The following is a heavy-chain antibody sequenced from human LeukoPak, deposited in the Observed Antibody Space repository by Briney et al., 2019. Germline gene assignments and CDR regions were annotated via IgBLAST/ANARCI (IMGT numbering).Heavy chain of an antibody. J-gene: IGHJ4*02. D-gene: IGHD5-18*01. Sequence: SETLSLTCTVSGGSISSYYWSWIRQFPGKGLEWIGHIFYSGSTNYNPSLKSRVTISVDTSKNQFSLKLSSVTAADTAVYHCARGGYSYFPYWGQGTLVTVSS. CDR1: GGSISSYY. V-gene: IGHV4-59*01. CDR3: ARGGYSYFPY. CDR2: IFYSGST.